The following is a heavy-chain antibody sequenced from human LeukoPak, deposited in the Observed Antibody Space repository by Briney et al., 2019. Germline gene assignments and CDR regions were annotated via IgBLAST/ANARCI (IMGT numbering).Heavy chain of an antibody. J-gene: IGHJ4*02. V-gene: IGHV4-31*03. CDR2: IYYSGST. Sequence: PSETLSLTCTVSGGSISSGGYYWNWIRQHPGKGLEWIGYIYYSGSTYYNPSLKSRVTISVDTSKNHFSLKLSSVTAADTAVYYCAKLPTGNYFYFDNWGQGTLATVSS. CDR1: GGSISSGGYY. CDR3: AKLPTGNYFYFDN. D-gene: IGHD1-26*01.